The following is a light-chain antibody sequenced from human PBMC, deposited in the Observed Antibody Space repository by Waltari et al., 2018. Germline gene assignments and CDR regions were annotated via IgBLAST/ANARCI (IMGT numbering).Light chain of an antibody. V-gene: IGKV4-1*01. J-gene: IGKJ2*01. CDR1: QSVLYSSNNKNY. CDR3: QQYLGTPRT. CDR2: WAS. Sequence: DIVMTQSPDSLAVSLGERATINCKSSQSVLYSSNNKNYLAWYQQKPGQPPKLLIYWASTQESGVPDRFSGSGSGTDFTLTISSLQAEDVAVYYCQQYLGTPRTFGQGTKLEIK.